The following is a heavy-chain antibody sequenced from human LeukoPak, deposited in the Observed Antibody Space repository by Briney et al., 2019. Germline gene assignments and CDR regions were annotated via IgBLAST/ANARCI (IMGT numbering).Heavy chain of an antibody. V-gene: IGHV4-59*12. CDR3: ARGGGSGYDTNFDY. CDR2: IHFSGST. Sequence: SETLSLTCTVSGGSISSYYWSWIRQPPGKGLEWIGYIHFSGSTNYNPSLKSRVTISADTSKNQFSLKLSSVTAADTAVYYCARGGGSGYDTNFDYWGQGTLVTVSS. D-gene: IGHD5-12*01. CDR1: GGSISSYY. J-gene: IGHJ4*02.